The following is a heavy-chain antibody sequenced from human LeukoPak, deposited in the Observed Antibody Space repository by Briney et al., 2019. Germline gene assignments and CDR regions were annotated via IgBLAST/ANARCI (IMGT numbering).Heavy chain of an antibody. CDR3: ATKAGSGGGYFDY. V-gene: IGHV3-48*03. Sequence: PGGSLRLSCAASGFTFSSYEMNWVRQAPGKGLEWVSYISSSGSTIYYADSVKGRFTISRDNSKNAVYLQMNSLRPEDTAVYYCATKAGSGGGYFDYWGQGTLVTVSS. CDR2: ISSSGSTI. J-gene: IGHJ4*02. D-gene: IGHD3-10*01. CDR1: GFTFSSYE.